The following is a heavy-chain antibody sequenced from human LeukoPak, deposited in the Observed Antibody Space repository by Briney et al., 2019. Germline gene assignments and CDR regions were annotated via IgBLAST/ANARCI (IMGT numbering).Heavy chain of an antibody. Sequence: ASVKVSCKASGYTFTGYYMHWVRQAPGQGLEWMGWINPNSGGTNYAQKFQGRVTMTRDTSISTAYMELSRLRSEDTAVYYCARPLRYCSGGSCYLDAFDIWGQGTMVTVSS. D-gene: IGHD2-15*01. J-gene: IGHJ3*02. CDR1: GYTFTGYY. CDR3: ARPLRYCSGGSCYLDAFDI. CDR2: INPNSGGT. V-gene: IGHV1-2*02.